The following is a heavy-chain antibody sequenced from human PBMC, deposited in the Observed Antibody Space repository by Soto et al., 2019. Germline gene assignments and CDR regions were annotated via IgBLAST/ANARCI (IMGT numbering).Heavy chain of an antibody. CDR2: INPNSGGT. CDR3: ARAYTVTTSLYFDY. V-gene: IGHV1-2*04. J-gene: IGHJ4*02. CDR1: GYTFTGYY. Sequence: QVQLVQSGAEVKKPGASVKVSCKASGYTFTGYYMHWVRQAPGQGLEWMGWINPNSGGTNYAQKFQGWVAMTRDTSISTAYMELGRLRSDDTAVYYCARAYTVTTSLYFDYWGQGTLVTVSS. D-gene: IGHD4-17*01.